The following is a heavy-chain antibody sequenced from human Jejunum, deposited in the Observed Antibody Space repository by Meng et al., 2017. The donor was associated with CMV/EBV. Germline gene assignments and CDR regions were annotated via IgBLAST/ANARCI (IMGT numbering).Heavy chain of an antibody. J-gene: IGHJ4*02. CDR3: ARSSAGHYVLDYADY. CDR1: GGTFSSYA. V-gene: IGHV1-69*05. Sequence: SGGTFSSYAFTWLRQAPGQGLEWMGGIIPVFGTANYAQKFQGRVTITTDESTATAYMELSSLTSEDTAVYYCARSSAGHYVLDYADYWGQGTLVTVSS. CDR2: IIPVFGTA. D-gene: IGHD3-10*02.